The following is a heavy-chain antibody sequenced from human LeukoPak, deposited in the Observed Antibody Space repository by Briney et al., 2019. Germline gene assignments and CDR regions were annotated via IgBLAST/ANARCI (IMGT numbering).Heavy chain of an antibody. Sequence: ASVRVSCKASGYTFTGYYIHWVRQAPGHGLEWMGWINPASGGTNYAQQFQGRVTMTTDTSISMAYMDLSSLRPDDTALYCCARPVRYTWIYDAFDIWGQGTVVTVSS. CDR3: ARPVRYTWIYDAFDI. CDR1: GYTFTGYY. V-gene: IGHV1-2*02. CDR2: INPASGGT. J-gene: IGHJ3*02. D-gene: IGHD1-7*01.